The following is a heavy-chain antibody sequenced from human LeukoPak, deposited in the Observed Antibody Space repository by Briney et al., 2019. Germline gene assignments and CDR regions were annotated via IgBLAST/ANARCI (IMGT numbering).Heavy chain of an antibody. V-gene: IGHV4-34*01. CDR2: INHSGST. J-gene: IGHJ4*02. CDR1: GESFSGYY. CDR3: ARPTYSGSYPTDY. D-gene: IGHD1-26*01. Sequence: SETLSLTCAVYGESFSGYYWSWIRQPPGKGLEWIGEINHSGSTNYNPSLKSRVTISVDTSKNQFSLKLSSVTAADTAVYYCARPTYSGSYPTDYWGQGTLVTVSS.